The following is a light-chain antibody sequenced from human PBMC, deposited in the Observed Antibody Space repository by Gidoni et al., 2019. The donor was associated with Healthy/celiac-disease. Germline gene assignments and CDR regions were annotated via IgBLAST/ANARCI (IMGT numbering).Light chain of an antibody. CDR3: QQYSSSRKT. Sequence: PPALLSAPAAEAATSSMSSMNSSSSYLAWYQQKPGQAPRLLIYDASSRATGIPDRFSGSGSGTDFTLTISSLEPEDFAVYYCQQYSSSRKTFGQGTKVEIK. CDR1: MNSSSSY. J-gene: IGKJ1*01. CDR2: DAS. V-gene: IGKV3-20*01.